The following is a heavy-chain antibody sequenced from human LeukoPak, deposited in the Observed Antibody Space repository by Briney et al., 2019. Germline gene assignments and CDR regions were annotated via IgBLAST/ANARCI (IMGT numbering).Heavy chain of an antibody. CDR1: GFTFISYA. CDR2: NSGSGGST. D-gene: IGHD6-13*01. Sequence: GSLILPCAASGFTFISYAMSWVRQAPGKGLEWVSANSGSGGSTYYADSVKGRFTISRDNSKNTLYLQMNSLRAEDTAVYYCAKSRRAGPGAEYFQHWGQGTLVTVSS. V-gene: IGHV3-23*01. CDR3: AKSRRAGPGAEYFQH. J-gene: IGHJ1*01.